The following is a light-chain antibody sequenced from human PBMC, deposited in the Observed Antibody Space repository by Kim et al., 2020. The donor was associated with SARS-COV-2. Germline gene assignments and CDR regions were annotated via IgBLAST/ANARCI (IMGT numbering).Light chain of an antibody. CDR1: SGNSNYA. CDR3: QTWAAGIQV. V-gene: IGLV4-69*01. J-gene: IGLJ3*02. Sequence: ASVKLTCTPSSGNSNYAIALHPQHPERRPRYLMFVHHDGSYPKWDGVPDRFSPSCSGAERSLTTSRHPSEDAGDYYCQTWAAGIQVFGGGTKVTVL. CDR2: VHHDGSY.